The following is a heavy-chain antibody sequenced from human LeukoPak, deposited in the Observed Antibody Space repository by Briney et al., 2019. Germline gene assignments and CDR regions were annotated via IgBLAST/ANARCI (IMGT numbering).Heavy chain of an antibody. D-gene: IGHD1-7*01. CDR3: ARYTGTTVSWFDP. V-gene: IGHV4-30-2*01. Sequence: TMSLTCAVSGGSISSGGSSWSWIRQPPGKGLEWIGYIYHSGSTYYNPSLKSRVTISVDRSKNQFSLKLSSVTAADTAVYYCARYTGTTVSWFDPWGQGTLVTVSS. CDR1: GGSISSGGSS. J-gene: IGHJ5*02. CDR2: IYHSGST.